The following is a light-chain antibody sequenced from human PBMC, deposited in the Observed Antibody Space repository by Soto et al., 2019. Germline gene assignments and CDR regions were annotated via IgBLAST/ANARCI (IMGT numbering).Light chain of an antibody. Sequence: TQAPATLSVSPGERATLSCRASQSVGSHLAWYQQEPGKAPKLLIYAASTLQRGVPSRFSGGGSGTDFTLTISSLQPEDFATYYCQQLNSYPLTFRGGTKVDI. J-gene: IGKJ4*01. CDR2: AAS. CDR3: QQLNSYPLT. CDR1: QSVGSH. V-gene: IGKV1-9*01.